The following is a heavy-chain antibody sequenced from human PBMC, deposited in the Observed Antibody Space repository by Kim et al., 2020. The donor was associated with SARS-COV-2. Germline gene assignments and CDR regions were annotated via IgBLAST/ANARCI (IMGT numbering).Heavy chain of an antibody. D-gene: IGHD3-22*01. CDR3: AKDSSVVVMEEYFQH. CDR2: ISYDGSNK. CDR1: GFTFSSYG. J-gene: IGHJ1*01. Sequence: GSLRLSCAASGFTFSSYGMHWVRQAPGKGLEWVAVISYDGSNKYYADSVKGRFTISRDNSKNTLYLQMNSLRAEDTAVYYCAKDSSVVVMEEYFQHWGQGTLVTVSS. V-gene: IGHV3-30*18.